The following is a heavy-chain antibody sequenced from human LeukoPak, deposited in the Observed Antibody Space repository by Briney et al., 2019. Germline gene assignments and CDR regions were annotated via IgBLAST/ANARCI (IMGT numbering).Heavy chain of an antibody. CDR2: MNPNSGNT. J-gene: IGHJ4*02. D-gene: IGHD6-19*01. V-gene: IGHV1-8*01. Sequence: GASVKVSCKASGYTFTSYDINWVRQATGQGLEWMGWMNPNSGNTGYAQKFQGRVTMTRNTSISTAYMELSSLRSEDTAVYYCATNSGVSGYSSGWYELRDYWGQGTLVTVSS. CDR1: GYTFTSYD. CDR3: ATNSGVSGYSSGWYELRDY.